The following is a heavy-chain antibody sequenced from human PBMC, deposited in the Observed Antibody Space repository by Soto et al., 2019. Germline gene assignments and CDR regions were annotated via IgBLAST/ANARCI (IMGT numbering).Heavy chain of an antibody. CDR2: INVGNGNT. V-gene: IGHV1-3*01. CDR1: GYTFTSHT. Sequence: ASVKVSCKASGYTFTSHTIHWVRQAPGQSFEWLGWINVGNGNTRSSHKFQDRVTIDRDTSASTVSMGVSSLRSEDTAIYFCARVAMATTTKGIFYYDYWGQGTLVTVSS. CDR3: ARVAMATTTKGIFYYDY. J-gene: IGHJ4*02. D-gene: IGHD2-21*01.